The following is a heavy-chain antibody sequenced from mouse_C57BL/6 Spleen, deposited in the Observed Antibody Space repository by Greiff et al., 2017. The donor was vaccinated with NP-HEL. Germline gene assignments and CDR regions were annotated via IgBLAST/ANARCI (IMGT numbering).Heavy chain of an antibody. V-gene: IGHV1-59*01. D-gene: IGHD1-1*01. CDR3: ARFSITPEAY. CDR1: GYTFTSYW. CDR2: IDPSDSYT. Sequence: QVQLQQPGAELVRPGTSVKLSCKASGYTFTSYWMHWVKQRPGQGLEWIGVIDPSDSYTNYNQKFKGKATLTVDTSSSTAYMQLSSLTSEDSAVYYCARFSITPEAYWGQGTLVTVSA. J-gene: IGHJ3*01.